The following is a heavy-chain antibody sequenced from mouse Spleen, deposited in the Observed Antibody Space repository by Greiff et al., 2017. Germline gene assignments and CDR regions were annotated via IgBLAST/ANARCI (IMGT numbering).Heavy chain of an antibody. CDR2: IWSDGST. D-gene: IGHD4-1*01. J-gene: IGHJ4*01. Sequence: VQLQESGPGLVAPSQSLSITCTVSGFSLTSYGVHWVRQPPGKGLQWLVVIWSDGSTTYNSALNSRLSISKDNSKSQVFLKMNSLQTDETAMYYCARKPNWSYAMDYWGQGTSVTVSS. CDR3: ARKPNWSYAMDY. V-gene: IGHV2-6*02. CDR1: GFSLTSYG.